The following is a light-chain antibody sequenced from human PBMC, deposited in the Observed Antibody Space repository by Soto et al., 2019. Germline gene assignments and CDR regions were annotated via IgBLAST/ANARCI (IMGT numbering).Light chain of an antibody. J-gene: IGKJ1*01. CDR1: QSVSSN. CDR3: QQYNNWPPTRT. Sequence: EIVLTQSPGTLSVSPGERAPLSCRASQSVSSNLAWYQQKPGQAPRLLIYGASTRATGIPARFSGSGSGTEFTLTISSLQSEDFAVYYCQQYNNWPPTRTFGQGTKVDIK. CDR2: GAS. V-gene: IGKV3-15*01.